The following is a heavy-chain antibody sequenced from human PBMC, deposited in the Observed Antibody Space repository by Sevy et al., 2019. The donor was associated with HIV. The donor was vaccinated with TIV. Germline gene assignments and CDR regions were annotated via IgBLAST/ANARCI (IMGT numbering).Heavy chain of an antibody. D-gene: IGHD1-26*01. Sequence: GGSLRLSCAASGFTFSSYSMNWVRQAPGKGLEWVSSISSSSSYIYYADSVKGRFIISRDNAKNSLYLQMNSLRAEDTAVYYCARAGRRVGATDGGFDYWGQGTLVTVSS. CDR3: ARAGRRVGATDGGFDY. V-gene: IGHV3-21*01. CDR2: ISSSSSYI. J-gene: IGHJ4*02. CDR1: GFTFSSYS.